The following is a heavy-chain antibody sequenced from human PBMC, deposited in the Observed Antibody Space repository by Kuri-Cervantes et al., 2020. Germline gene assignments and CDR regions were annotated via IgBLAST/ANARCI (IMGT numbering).Heavy chain of an antibody. CDR2: IFYSGST. J-gene: IGHJ4*02. D-gene: IGHD3-22*01. CDR3: ASEYYYDSSGYY. CDR1: GGFISSSSYY. V-gene: IGHV4-39*07. Sequence: SETLSLTCTVSGGFISSSSYYWGWIRQPPGKALEWIGNIFYSGSTYYNPSLKSRVTISVDTSKNQFSLKLSSVTAADTAVYYCASEYYYDSSGYYLGQGTLVTVSS.